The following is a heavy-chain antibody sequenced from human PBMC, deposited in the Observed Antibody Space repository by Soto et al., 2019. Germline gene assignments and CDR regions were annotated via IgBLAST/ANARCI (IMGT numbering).Heavy chain of an antibody. CDR1: GFTFSSYA. CDR3: ARALSISYGSGPSGWFDP. D-gene: IGHD3-10*01. J-gene: IGHJ5*02. V-gene: IGHV3-30-3*01. CDR2: ISYDGSNK. Sequence: PGGSLRLSCAASGFTFSSYAMHWVRQAPGKGLEWVAVISYDGSNKYYADSVKGRFTISRDNSKNTLYLQMNSLRAEDTAVYYCARALSISYGSGPSGWFDPWGQGTLVTVSS.